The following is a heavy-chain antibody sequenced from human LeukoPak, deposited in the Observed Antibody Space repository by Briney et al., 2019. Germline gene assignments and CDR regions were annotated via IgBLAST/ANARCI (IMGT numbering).Heavy chain of an antibody. CDR2: INPNSGGT. CDR1: GYTFTGYY. V-gene: IGHV1-2*02. D-gene: IGHD3-3*01. Sequence: ASVKVSCKASGYTFTGYYMHWVRQAPGQGLEWMGWINPNSGGTNYAQKLQGRVTMTTDTSTSTAYMELRSLRSDDTAVYYCARSPIYDFWSGYFTYYYYGMDVWGQGTTVTVSS. CDR3: ARSPIYDFWSGYFTYYYYGMDV. J-gene: IGHJ6*02.